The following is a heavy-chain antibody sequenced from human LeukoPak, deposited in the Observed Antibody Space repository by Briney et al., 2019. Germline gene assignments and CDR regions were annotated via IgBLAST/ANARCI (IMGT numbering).Heavy chain of an antibody. J-gene: IGHJ5*01. D-gene: IGHD6-6*01. Sequence: PGGSLRLSCVGSGFTFSSYEMNWVRQAPGKGLEWLSYIGSSDSTTHYADSVKGRFTISRDNAKNSLYLQMSSLRVEDTAVYYCTRDPRHFDSCGQGTLVTVSS. V-gene: IGHV3-48*03. CDR1: GFTFSSYE. CDR3: TRDPRHFDS. CDR2: IGSSDSTT.